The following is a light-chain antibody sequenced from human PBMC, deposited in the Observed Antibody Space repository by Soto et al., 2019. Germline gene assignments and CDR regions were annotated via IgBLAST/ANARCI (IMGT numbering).Light chain of an antibody. V-gene: IGKV3-15*01. Sequence: EIWMTQSPSTLSVSPGDRATLSCRASQSINTNLAWYQQKPGQAPRLLIYGASTRATGIPASFSGSGSGTEFTLTISSLQSEDFAVYYCQQYNNWPRTFGQGTKVDIK. CDR1: QSINTN. J-gene: IGKJ1*01. CDR2: GAS. CDR3: QQYNNWPRT.